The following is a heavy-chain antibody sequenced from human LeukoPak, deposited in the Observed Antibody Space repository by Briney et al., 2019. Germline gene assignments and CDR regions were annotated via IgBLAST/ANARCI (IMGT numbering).Heavy chain of an antibody. J-gene: IGHJ4*02. Sequence: ASVKVSCKASGYTFTSYYMHWVRQAPGQGLEWMGWINPNSGNTHYAQKFQGRVTMTRDTSISTAYMDLSRLRSDDTAVYFCAREGRAAVAYYFQYWGQGTLVTVSS. CDR1: GYTFTSYY. CDR2: INPNSGNT. D-gene: IGHD6-13*01. V-gene: IGHV1-2*02. CDR3: AREGRAAVAYYFQY.